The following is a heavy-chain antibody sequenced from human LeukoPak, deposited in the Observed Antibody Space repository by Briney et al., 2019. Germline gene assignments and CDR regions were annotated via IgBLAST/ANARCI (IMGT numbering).Heavy chain of an antibody. J-gene: IGHJ6*03. Sequence: GGSLRLSCAAYGFTFSSHAMTWVRQPPGKGLEWVAYISASSGTIYYTDSGKGRFTISRDNAKDALYLQMNSLGAEDTALYYCARVPSGYTLGYGYYYYYMDVWGKGTTVTVSS. CDR1: GFTFSSHA. CDR3: ARVPSGYTLGYGYYYYYMDV. V-gene: IGHV3-48*03. CDR2: ISASSGTI. D-gene: IGHD5-12*01.